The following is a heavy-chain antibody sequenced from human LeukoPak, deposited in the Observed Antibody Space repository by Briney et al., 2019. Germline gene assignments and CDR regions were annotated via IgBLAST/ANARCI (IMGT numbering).Heavy chain of an antibody. CDR1: GFTFSSYG. D-gene: IGHD3-10*01. CDR3: ANTRYYGSGSFLGY. CDR2: IRYDGSNK. J-gene: IGHJ4*02. V-gene: IGHV3-30*02. Sequence: GGSLRLSCAASGFTFSSYGMHWVRQAPGKGLEWVAFIRYDGSNKYYADSVKGRFTISRDNSKNTLYLQMNSLGAEDTAVYYCANTRYYGSGSFLGYWGQGTLVTVSS.